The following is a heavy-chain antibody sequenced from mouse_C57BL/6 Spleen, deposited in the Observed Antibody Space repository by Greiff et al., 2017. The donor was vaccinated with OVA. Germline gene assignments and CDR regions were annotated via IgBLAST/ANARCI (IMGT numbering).Heavy chain of an antibody. J-gene: IGHJ4*01. V-gene: IGHV5-4*03. Sequence: EVKLVESGGGLVKPGGSLKLSCAASGFTFSSYAMSWVRQTPEKRLEWVATISDGGSYTYYPDNVKGRFTISRDNAKNNLYLQMSHLKSEDTAMYYCARAPHYGSSWGGAMDYWGQGTSVTVSS. CDR2: ISDGGSYT. D-gene: IGHD1-1*01. CDR1: GFTFSSYA. CDR3: ARAPHYGSSWGGAMDY.